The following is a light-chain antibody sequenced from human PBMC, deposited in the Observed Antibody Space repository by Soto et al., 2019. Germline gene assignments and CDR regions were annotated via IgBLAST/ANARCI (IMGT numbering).Light chain of an antibody. CDR3: SSYTNTNTLV. J-gene: IGLJ2*01. V-gene: IGLV2-14*01. CDR1: TSDVGGYNH. Sequence: QSALIQPASVSGSPGQSITISCTGTTSDVGGYNHVSWFQQHPGKVPKLMIYDVNNRPSGVSNRFSGSKSGNTASLTISGLQAEDEADHYCSSYTNTNTLVFGGGTKVTVL. CDR2: DVN.